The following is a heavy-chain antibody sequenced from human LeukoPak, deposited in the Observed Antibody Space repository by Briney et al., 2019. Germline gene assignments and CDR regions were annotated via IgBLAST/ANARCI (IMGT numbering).Heavy chain of an antibody. D-gene: IGHD1-14*01. V-gene: IGHV4-4*07. CDR3: ASALNNRKSATRFDLFDI. CDR2: FYTSGGA. CDR1: GGSISSYY. J-gene: IGHJ3*02. Sequence: SETLSLTCTVSGGSISSYYGSWIRQPAGKGLEWIGRFYTSGGAKYNPCLTSRVTISSDTSNNQFSLRLRSVPAPHTDVYYCASALNNRKSATRFDLFDIWGQGTMVAVSS.